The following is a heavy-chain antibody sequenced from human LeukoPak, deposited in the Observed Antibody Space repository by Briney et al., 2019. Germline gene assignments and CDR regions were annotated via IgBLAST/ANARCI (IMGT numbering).Heavy chain of an antibody. CDR3: AKDLLILPSKGMAVDY. CDR1: GGSISSGGYY. V-gene: IGHV3-23*01. CDR2: ISGSGGST. Sequence: ETLSLTCTVSGGSISSGGYYWSWVRQAPGKGLEWVSAISGSGGSTYYADSVKGRFTISRDNSKNTLYLQMNSLRAEDTAVYYCAKDLLILPSKGMAVDYWGQGTLVTVSS. D-gene: IGHD2-15*01. J-gene: IGHJ4*02.